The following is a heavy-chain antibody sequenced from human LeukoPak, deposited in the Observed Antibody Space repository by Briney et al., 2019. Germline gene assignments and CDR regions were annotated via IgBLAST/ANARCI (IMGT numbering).Heavy chain of an antibody. CDR3: APLGEYSTSSGPLDY. Sequence: GGSLRLSCAASGFTFSTFSMNWVRQAPGKGLEGLSYISSSSSTIYYADSVKGRFTISRDNAKNSLYLQMNSLRAEDTAVYYCAPLGEYSTSSGPLDYWGQGTLVTVSS. CDR2: ISSSSSTI. V-gene: IGHV3-48*01. J-gene: IGHJ4*02. D-gene: IGHD6-6*01. CDR1: GFTFSTFS.